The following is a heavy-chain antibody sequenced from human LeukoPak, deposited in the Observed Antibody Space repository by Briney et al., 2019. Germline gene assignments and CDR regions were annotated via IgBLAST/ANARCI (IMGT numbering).Heavy chain of an antibody. CDR1: GFTFRNYA. V-gene: IGHV3-23*01. J-gene: IGHJ4*02. CDR3: ARDIPGSGWSLDY. Sequence: PGGSLRLSCTASGFTFRNYAMTWVRQATGKGLEWVSATTDIGDISYYTDSVKGRFTISRDNSKNTLYLQMNSLRVEDTALYYCARDIPGSGWSLDYWGQGALVTVSS. D-gene: IGHD6-19*01. CDR2: TTDIGDIS.